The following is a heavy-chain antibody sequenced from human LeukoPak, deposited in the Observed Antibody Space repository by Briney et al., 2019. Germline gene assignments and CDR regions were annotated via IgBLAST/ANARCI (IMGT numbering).Heavy chain of an antibody. Sequence: PGGSLRLSCATSGYQFSHYGMHWVRQAPGKGLEWVAVIWYDGSKQYYADSAKGRFTISRDNSKNTLYLQMNSLSAEDTAVYYCAKENGCCADGHNWGPLDSWGQGTLVTVSS. D-gene: IGHD5-24*01. V-gene: IGHV3-33*03. CDR3: AKENGCCADGHNWGPLDS. CDR1: GYQFSHYG. CDR2: IWYDGSKQ. J-gene: IGHJ4*02.